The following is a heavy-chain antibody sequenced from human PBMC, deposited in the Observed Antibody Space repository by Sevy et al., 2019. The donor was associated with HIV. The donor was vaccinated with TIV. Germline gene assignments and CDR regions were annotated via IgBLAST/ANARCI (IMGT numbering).Heavy chain of an antibody. J-gene: IGHJ4*02. D-gene: IGHD1-1*01. CDR2: INEDGSQI. CDR3: VKAIYKDDSA. V-gene: IGHV3-7*03. CDR1: GLFFSAYW. Sequence: GGSLRLSCAAPGLFFSAYWMTWVRQVPGKGLEWVANINEDGSQINYVHTVRGRFTISRDNTKNSLYLQMNSLRVEDSATYYCVKAIYKDDSAWGQGTLVTVS.